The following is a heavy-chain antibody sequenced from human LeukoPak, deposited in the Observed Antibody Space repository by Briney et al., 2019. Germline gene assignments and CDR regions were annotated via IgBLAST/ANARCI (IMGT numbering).Heavy chain of an antibody. Sequence: PGGSPRLSCAASGFTFDDYAMHWVRQAPGKGLEWVSLIGWDGGSTYYADSVKGRFTISRDNSKNSLYLQMNSLRAEDTALYYCAKGLTYYDILTGSDWGQGTLVTVSS. D-gene: IGHD3-9*01. J-gene: IGHJ4*02. CDR1: GFTFDDYA. CDR3: AKGLTYYDILTGSD. CDR2: IGWDGGST. V-gene: IGHV3-43D*03.